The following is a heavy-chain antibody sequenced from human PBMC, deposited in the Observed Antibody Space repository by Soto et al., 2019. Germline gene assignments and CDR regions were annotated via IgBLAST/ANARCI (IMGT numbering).Heavy chain of an antibody. V-gene: IGHV1-69*13. D-gene: IGHD2-21*02. CDR2: IIPIFGTA. CDR3: ARTIVVVTAIRYYYYGMDA. Sequence: ASVKVSCKASGGTFSSYAISWVRQAPGQGLEWMGGIIPIFGTANYAQKFQGRVTITADESTSTAYMELSSLRSEDTAVYYCARTIVVVTAIRYYYYGMDAWGQGTRVTVSS. J-gene: IGHJ6*02. CDR1: GGTFSSYA.